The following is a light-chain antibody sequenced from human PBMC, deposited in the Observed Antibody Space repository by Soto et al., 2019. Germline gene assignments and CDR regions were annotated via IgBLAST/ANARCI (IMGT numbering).Light chain of an antibody. Sequence: IVLTQSPGTLSLSPGERATLSCRASQNLGTDFIAWYQQTPGQAPRLLTFGASSRATGIPDRFRGNGSGTDFTLTITSLETEDFAVYSCQQYSVSPWTFGLGTRVEIK. CDR3: QQYSVSPWT. CDR2: GAS. J-gene: IGKJ1*01. V-gene: IGKV3-20*01. CDR1: QNLGTDF.